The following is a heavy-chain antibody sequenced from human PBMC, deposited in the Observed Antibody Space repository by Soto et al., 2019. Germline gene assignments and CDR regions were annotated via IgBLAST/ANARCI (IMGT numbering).Heavy chain of an antibody. CDR1: GGSISSGGYC. CDR2: IYDSGST. CDR3: ARDRSRGSGTGDYYYGMDV. V-gene: IGHV4-31*03. D-gene: IGHD6-25*01. J-gene: IGHJ6*02. Sequence: QVQLQESGPGLVKPSQTLSLTCTVSGGSISSGGYCWSWIRQHPGKGLEWIGYIYDSGSTYYNPSLKSRVTISVDTSKNQFSLKLSSVTAADTAVYYCARDRSRGSGTGDYYYGMDVWGQGTTVTVSS.